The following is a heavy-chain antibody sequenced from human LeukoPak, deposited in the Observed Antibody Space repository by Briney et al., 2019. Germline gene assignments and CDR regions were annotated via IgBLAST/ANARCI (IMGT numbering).Heavy chain of an antibody. CDR1: GYTFTGYY. J-gene: IGHJ5*02. V-gene: IGHV1-2*02. CDR3: AREDIVVVPAAMMAWFDP. CDR2: INPNSGGT. Sequence: ASVKVSCKASGYTFTGYYMHWVRQAPGQGLEWMGCINPNSGGTNYAQKFQGRVTMTRDTSISTAYMELSRLRSDDTAVYYCAREDIVVVPAAMMAWFDPWGQGTLVTVSS. D-gene: IGHD2-2*01.